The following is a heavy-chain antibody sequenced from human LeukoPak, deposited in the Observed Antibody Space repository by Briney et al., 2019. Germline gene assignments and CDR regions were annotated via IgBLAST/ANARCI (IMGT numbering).Heavy chain of an antibody. V-gene: IGHV3-33*01. J-gene: IGHJ4*02. CDR3: ARDISGYYYFDY. Sequence: GRSLRLSCAASGFTFSNYGMHWVRQAPGKGLEGVAVIWYDGSNKYYADSVKGRFIISRDNSKNTLYLQMNSLRAEDTAVYYCARDISGYYYFDYWGQGTLVTVSS. D-gene: IGHD3-22*01. CDR1: GFTFSNYG. CDR2: IWYDGSNK.